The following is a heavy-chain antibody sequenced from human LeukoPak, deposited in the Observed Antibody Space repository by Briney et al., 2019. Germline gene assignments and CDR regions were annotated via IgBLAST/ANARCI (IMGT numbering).Heavy chain of an antibody. V-gene: IGHV3-64*01. Sequence: GGSLRLSCAASGFTFSSYAMHWVRQAPGKGLEYVSAISSNGGSTYYANSVKGRFTISRDNSKNTLYLQMGSLRAEDMAVYYCARSYPGGSGSYYNVWGQGTLVTVSS. J-gene: IGHJ4*02. CDR1: GFTFSSYA. D-gene: IGHD3-10*01. CDR3: ARSYPGGSGSYYNV. CDR2: ISSNGGST.